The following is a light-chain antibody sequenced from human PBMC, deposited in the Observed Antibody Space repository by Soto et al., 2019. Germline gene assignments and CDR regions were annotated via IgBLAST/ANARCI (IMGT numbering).Light chain of an antibody. CDR1: QTRDRF. Sequence: DIQMTQSPSSLSASVGDRVTITFRESQTRDRFLNWYQPKPGKATKLMIYAASSLQSGVPSRFSVSGSGTDLTLTIRSLQPEDFATYYCQKRYSTPLIPFGHVTRLEIK. V-gene: IGKV1-39*01. CDR2: AAS. J-gene: IGKJ5*01. CDR3: QKRYSTPLIP.